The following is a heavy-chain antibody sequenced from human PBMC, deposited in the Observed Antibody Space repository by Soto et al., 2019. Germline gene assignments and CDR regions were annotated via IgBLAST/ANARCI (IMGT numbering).Heavy chain of an antibody. J-gene: IGHJ3*01. Sequence: GESLKISCKGSGYSFTIYWIGWVRQMPGKGLEWMGIIFPIDSDTRYSPSSQGQVTISADNSISTAYLQWSSLKASDTAIYYCATPGGRDFNAFDVWGQGTMVTVSS. D-gene: IGHD2-21*02. V-gene: IGHV5-51*01. CDR3: ATPGGRDFNAFDV. CDR1: GYSFTIYW. CDR2: IFPIDSDT.